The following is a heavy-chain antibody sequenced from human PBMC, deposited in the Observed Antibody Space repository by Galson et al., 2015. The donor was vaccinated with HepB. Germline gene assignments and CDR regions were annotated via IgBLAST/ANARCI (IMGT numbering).Heavy chain of an antibody. CDR2: MNPNSGNT. D-gene: IGHD1-26*01. CDR1: GYTFTSYD. V-gene: IGHV1-8*01. CDR3: ARGKVGGLHRGDYGMDV. J-gene: IGHJ6*02. Sequence: SVKVSCKASGYTFTSYDINWVRQATGQGLEWVGWMNPNSGNTGYAQKFQGRVTMTRNTSISTAYMELSSLRSEDTAVYYCARGKVGGLHRGDYGMDVWGQGTTVTVSS.